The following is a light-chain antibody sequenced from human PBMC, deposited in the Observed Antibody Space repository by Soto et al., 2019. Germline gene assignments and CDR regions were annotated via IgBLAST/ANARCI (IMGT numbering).Light chain of an antibody. CDR1: SSGIGKYNL. Sequence: QSALTQPASVSGSPGQSITISCTGSSSGIGKYNLVSWYQQQSGNAPKLLLYEVSRRPSGVPTRFTGSKSGNTASLTISSLQPEDEADYYCYSNVGVWTFIFGGGTQLTVL. CDR2: EVS. J-gene: IGLJ2*01. CDR3: YSNVGVWTFI. V-gene: IGLV2-23*02.